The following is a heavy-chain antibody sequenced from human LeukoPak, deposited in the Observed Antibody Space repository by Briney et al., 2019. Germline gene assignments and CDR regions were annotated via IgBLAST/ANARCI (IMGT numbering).Heavy chain of an antibody. CDR2: ISSSSSYI. Sequence: PGRSLRLSCAASGFTFSSYGMNWVRQAPGKGLEWVSSISSSSSYIYYADSVKGRFTISRDNAKNSLYLQMNSLRAEDTAVYYCARGGMNDILTGYSFPFFWGQGTLVTVSS. CDR3: ARGGMNDILTGYSFPFF. D-gene: IGHD3-9*01. V-gene: IGHV3-21*01. CDR1: GFTFSSYG. J-gene: IGHJ4*02.